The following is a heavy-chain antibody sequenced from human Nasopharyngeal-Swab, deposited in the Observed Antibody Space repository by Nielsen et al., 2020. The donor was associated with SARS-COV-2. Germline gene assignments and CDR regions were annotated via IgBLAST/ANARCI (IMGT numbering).Heavy chain of an antibody. CDR2: IYYSGST. CDR1: GGSISSYY. V-gene: IGHV4-59*01. CDR3: ARDGDYYDSSGFKIYWGAFDI. J-gene: IGHJ3*02. Sequence: GSLRLSCTVSGGSISSYYWSWIRQPPGKGLEWIGYIYYSGSTNYNPSLKSRVTISVDTSKNQFSLKLSSVTAADTAVYYCARDGDYYDSSGFKIYWGAFDIWGQGTMVTVSS. D-gene: IGHD3-22*01.